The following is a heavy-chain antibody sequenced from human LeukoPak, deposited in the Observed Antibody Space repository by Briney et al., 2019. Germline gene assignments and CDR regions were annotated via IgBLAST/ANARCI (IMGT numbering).Heavy chain of an antibody. CDR3: ARGGKLMISMVRGVLASRDGLDI. CDR2: INPNSGGT. D-gene: IGHD3-10*01. V-gene: IGHV1-2*02. Sequence: ASVKVSCKASGYTFTGYYREWVRQAPGQGLEGMGWINPNSGGTKYEQKFQGRVTMTRDTSINTAYMGLSRLRSDDTAIYYCARGGKLMISMVRGVLASRDGLDIWGRGTMLTVSS. CDR1: GYTFTGYY. J-gene: IGHJ3*02.